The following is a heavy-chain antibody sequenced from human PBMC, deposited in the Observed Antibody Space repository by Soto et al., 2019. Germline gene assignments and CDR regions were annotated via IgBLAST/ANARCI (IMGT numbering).Heavy chain of an antibody. CDR1: GGSFSGYY. Sequence: ETLSLTCAVYGGSFSGYYWSWIRQPPGKGLEWIGEINHSGSTKDNPSLKSRVTISVDTSKNQFSLKLSSVTAADTAVYYCARGSVLWFGEYDLWGRGTLVTVSS. D-gene: IGHD3-10*01. CDR3: ARGSVLWFGEYDL. V-gene: IGHV4-34*01. J-gene: IGHJ2*01. CDR2: INHSGST.